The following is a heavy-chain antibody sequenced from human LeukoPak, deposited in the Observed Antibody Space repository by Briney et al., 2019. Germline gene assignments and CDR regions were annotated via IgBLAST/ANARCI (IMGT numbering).Heavy chain of an antibody. CDR1: GYTFTGYY. V-gene: IGHV1-2*02. Sequence: GASVKVSCKASGYTFTGYYMHWVRQAPGQGLEWMGWINPNSGGTNYAQKLQGRVTMTTDTSTSTAYMELRSLRSDDTAVYYCARARGNSGWHSPIDYWGQGTLVTVSS. D-gene: IGHD6-19*01. CDR2: INPNSGGT. J-gene: IGHJ4*02. CDR3: ARARGNSGWHSPIDY.